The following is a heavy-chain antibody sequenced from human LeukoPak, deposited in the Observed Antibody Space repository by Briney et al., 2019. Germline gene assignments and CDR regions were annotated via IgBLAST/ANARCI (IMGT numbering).Heavy chain of an antibody. Sequence: GGSLRLSCAASGFTFSDYYMSWIRQAPGKGLEWVSYISSSGSTIYYADSVKGRFTISTDNAKNSLYLQMNSLRAEDTAVYYCARGEYYYGSGSYYTDAFDIRGQGTMVTVSS. J-gene: IGHJ3*02. CDR2: ISSSGSTI. D-gene: IGHD3-10*01. CDR3: ARGEYYYGSGSYYTDAFDI. V-gene: IGHV3-11*01. CDR1: GFTFSDYY.